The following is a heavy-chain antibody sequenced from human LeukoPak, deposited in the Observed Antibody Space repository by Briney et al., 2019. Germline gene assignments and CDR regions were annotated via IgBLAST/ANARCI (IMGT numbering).Heavy chain of an antibody. D-gene: IGHD6-19*01. Sequence: PSGTPSLTCAVSGGSISSSNWWSWVRQPPGKGLEWIGEIYHSGSTNYNPSLKSRVTISVDKSKNQFSLKLSSVTAADTAVYYCASLYSSGPLAAFDIWGQGTMVTVSS. V-gene: IGHV4-4*02. J-gene: IGHJ3*02. CDR1: GGSISSSNW. CDR2: IYHSGST. CDR3: ASLYSSGPLAAFDI.